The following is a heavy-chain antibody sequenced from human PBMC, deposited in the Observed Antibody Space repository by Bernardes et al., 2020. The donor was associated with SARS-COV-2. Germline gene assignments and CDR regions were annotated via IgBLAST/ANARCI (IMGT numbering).Heavy chain of an antibody. CDR3: ARVNGDPPFRYYYYMDV. D-gene: IGHD4-17*01. CDR2: IYYSGST. V-gene: IGHV4-59*01. J-gene: IGHJ6*03. Sequence: SETLSLTCTVSGGSISSYYWSWIRQPPGKGLEWIGYIYYSGSTNYNPSLKSRVTISVDTSKNQFSLKLSSVTAADTAVYYCARVNGDPPFRYYYYMDVWGKGTTVTVSS. CDR1: GGSISSYY.